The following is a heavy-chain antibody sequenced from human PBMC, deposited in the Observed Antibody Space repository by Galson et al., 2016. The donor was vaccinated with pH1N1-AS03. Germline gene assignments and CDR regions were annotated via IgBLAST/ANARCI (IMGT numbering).Heavy chain of an antibody. CDR3: ARTRTAES. CDR1: GFQFGIYG. CDR2: INEDGTEK. V-gene: IGHV3-7*03. D-gene: IGHD2-21*02. Sequence: SLRLSCAASGFQFGIYGMHWVRQAPGKGLEWVATINEDGTEKHYLDSLKGRFSISRDNAKNSLHLEMNSLRAEDTAFYYCARTRTAESWGQGTLVTVSS. J-gene: IGHJ5*02.